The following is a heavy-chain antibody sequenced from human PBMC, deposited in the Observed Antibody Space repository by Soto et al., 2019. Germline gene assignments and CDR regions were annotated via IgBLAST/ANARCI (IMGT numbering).Heavy chain of an antibody. CDR3: ARGLXYCSSTSCPDYYYGMDV. J-gene: IGHJ6*02. D-gene: IGHD2-2*01. CDR2: IYPGDSDT. V-gene: IGHV5-51*01. CDR1: GYSFTIYW. Sequence: GESLKISCKGPGYSFTIYWIGWVRQMPGKGLEWMGIIYPGDSDTRYSPSFQGQVTISADKSISTAYLQWSSLKASDTAMYYCARGLXYCSSTSCPDYYYGMDVWGQGTTVTVSS.